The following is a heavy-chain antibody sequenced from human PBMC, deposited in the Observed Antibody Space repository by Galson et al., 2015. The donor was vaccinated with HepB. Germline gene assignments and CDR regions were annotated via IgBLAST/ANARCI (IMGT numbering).Heavy chain of an antibody. CDR1: GGTFSSYA. CDR2: IIPIFGTA. Sequence: SVKVSCKASGGTFSSYAISWVRQAPGQGLEWMGGIIPIFGTANYAQKFQGRVTITADKSTSTAYMELSSLRSEDTAVYYCAREPHYYDFWSGYSPYYFDYWGQGTLVTVSS. V-gene: IGHV1-69*06. J-gene: IGHJ4*02. CDR3: AREPHYYDFWSGYSPYYFDY. D-gene: IGHD3-3*01.